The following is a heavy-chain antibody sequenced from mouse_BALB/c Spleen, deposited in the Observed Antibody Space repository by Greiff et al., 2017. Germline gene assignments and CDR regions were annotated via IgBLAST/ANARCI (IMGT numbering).Heavy chain of an antibody. CDR1: GFTFSDYY. CDR2: ISDGGSYT. J-gene: IGHJ4*01. Sequence: EVKLVESGGGLVKPGGSLKLSCAASGFTFSDYYMYWVRQTPEKRLEWVATISDGGSYTYYPDSVKGRFTISRDNAKNTLYLQMSSLMSEDTAMYYCAAEYGYDSYSFYALDDWGEGTSVTVSS. CDR3: AAEYGYDSYSFYALDD. D-gene: IGHD2-3*01. V-gene: IGHV5-4*02.